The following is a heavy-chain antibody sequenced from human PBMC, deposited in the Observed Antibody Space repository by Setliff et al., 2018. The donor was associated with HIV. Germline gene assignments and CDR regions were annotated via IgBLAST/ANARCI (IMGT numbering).Heavy chain of an antibody. Sequence: PGGSLRLSCAASGFSFSADAMSWVRRAPGKGLEFRAVILRGASPIYYADSVKGRFTISRDDSKNTVYLEMRRLRAEDKAVYYCARDGSNSVYDFYYCGQGTPGTVSS. CDR1: GFSFSADA. D-gene: IGHD3-3*01. V-gene: IGHV3-23*03. CDR3: ARDGSNSVYDFYY. J-gene: IGHJ4*02. CDR2: ILRGASPI.